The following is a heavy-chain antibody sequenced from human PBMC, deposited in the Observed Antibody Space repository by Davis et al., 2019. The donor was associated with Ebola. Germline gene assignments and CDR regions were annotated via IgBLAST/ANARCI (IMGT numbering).Heavy chain of an antibody. V-gene: IGHV3-33*05. Sequence: PGGSLRLSCAASGFTFSSYGMHWVRQAPGKGLEWVAVISYDGSNKYYADSVKGRFTISRDNSKNTAYLQMNSLKAEDTAMYYCTGYWYDDSGLKSVDYWGQGTLVTVSS. CDR1: GFTFSSYG. CDR2: ISYDGSNK. J-gene: IGHJ4*02. CDR3: TGYWYDDSGLKSVDY. D-gene: IGHD3-22*01.